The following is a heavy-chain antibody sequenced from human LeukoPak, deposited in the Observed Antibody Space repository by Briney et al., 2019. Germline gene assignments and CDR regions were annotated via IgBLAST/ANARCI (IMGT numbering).Heavy chain of an antibody. CDR3: ARDRLFGNLPDY. J-gene: IGHJ4*02. CDR1: GFTFSAYW. Sequence: GGSLRLSCAASGFTFSAYWMHWVRQVPGKGLVWVSRINNDGTATFFADSVKGRFTISRDNAKNSLNLQMNSLRAEDTAVYYCARDRLFGNLPDYWGQGTLVTVSS. V-gene: IGHV3-74*01. CDR2: INNDGTAT. D-gene: IGHD1-7*01.